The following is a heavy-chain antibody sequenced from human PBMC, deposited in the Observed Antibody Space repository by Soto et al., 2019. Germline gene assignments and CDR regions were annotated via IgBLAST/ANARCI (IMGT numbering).Heavy chain of an antibody. D-gene: IGHD1-26*01. V-gene: IGHV1-24*01. J-gene: IGHJ4*02. Sequence: ASVKVSCKVSGYTLTELSMHWVRQAPGKGLEWMGGFDPEDGETIYAQKFQGRVTMTEDTSTDTAYMELSSLRSEDTAVYYCAGIVGAPRAFDYWGQGTLVTVSS. CDR1: GYTLTELS. CDR3: AGIVGAPRAFDY. CDR2: FDPEDGET.